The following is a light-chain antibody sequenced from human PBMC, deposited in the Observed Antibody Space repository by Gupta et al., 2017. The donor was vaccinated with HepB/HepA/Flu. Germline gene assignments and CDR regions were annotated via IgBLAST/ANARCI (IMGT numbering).Light chain of an antibody. CDR3: QQSYSTPRT. J-gene: IGKJ4*01. V-gene: IGKV1-39*01. Sequence: DIQLTQSPSYLSTSVGDRVTITCRASQSISSYLNWYQQKQGKAPKLLIYEASSCQSGVPSRFSGSGSGTDFTLTISSLQPEDFATYYCQQSYSTPRTFGGGTKVEIK. CDR2: EAS. CDR1: QSISSY.